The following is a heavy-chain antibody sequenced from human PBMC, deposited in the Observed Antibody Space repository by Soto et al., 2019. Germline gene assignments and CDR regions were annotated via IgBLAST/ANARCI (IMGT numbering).Heavy chain of an antibody. Sequence: PGGSLRLSCAASGFTFSSYAMSWVRQAPGKGLEWVSAISGSGGSTYYADSVKGRFTISRDNSKNTLYLQMNSLRAEDTAVYYCAKGKVAYSGYSYYYYYYGMDVWGQGTTVNVSS. J-gene: IGHJ6*02. CDR2: ISGSGGST. CDR1: GFTFSSYA. D-gene: IGHD5-12*01. V-gene: IGHV3-23*01. CDR3: AKGKVAYSGYSYYYYYYGMDV.